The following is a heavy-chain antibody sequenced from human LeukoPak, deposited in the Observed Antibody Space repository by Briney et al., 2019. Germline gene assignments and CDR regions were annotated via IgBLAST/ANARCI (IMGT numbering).Heavy chain of an antibody. V-gene: IGHV3-72*01. CDR1: GFTFSDHY. CDR2: TRNKANDYTT. CDR3: ARFIAEAGAYWLDP. D-gene: IGHD6-19*01. J-gene: IGHJ5*02. Sequence: GGSLRLSCAASGFTFSDHYMDWVRQAPGKGLEWVGSTRNKANDYTTEYAAAVKGRFSISRDDSKNSLYMQMNSLNTDDTAAYYCARFIAEAGAYWLDPWGQGTLVTVSS.